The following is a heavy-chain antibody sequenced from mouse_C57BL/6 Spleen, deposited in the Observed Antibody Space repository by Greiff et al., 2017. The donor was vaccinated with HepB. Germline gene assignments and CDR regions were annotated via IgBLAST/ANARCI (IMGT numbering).Heavy chain of an antibody. Sequence: EVQLQESGPELVKPGASVKIPCKASGYTFTDYNMDWVKQSHGKSLEWIGDINPNNGGTIYNQKFKGKATLTVDKSSSTAYMELRSLTSEDTAVYYCARKRDSYYGYWYFDVWGTGTTVTVSS. CDR3: ARKRDSYYGYWYFDV. CDR1: GYTFTDYN. J-gene: IGHJ1*03. V-gene: IGHV1-18*01. CDR2: INPNNGGT. D-gene: IGHD2-12*01.